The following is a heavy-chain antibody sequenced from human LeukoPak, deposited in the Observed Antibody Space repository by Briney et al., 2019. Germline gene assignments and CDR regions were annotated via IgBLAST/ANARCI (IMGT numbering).Heavy chain of an antibody. CDR1: EFIFSDYW. J-gene: IGHJ5*02. D-gene: IGHD3-10*01. V-gene: IGHV3-7*03. CDR3: ARDNGGRFDT. CDR2: IKQGGREE. Sequence: GGSLRLSCVASEFIFSDYWMSWVRQAPGKGLEWVANIKQGGREEKYVSSVKGRFAISRDDAKSTLYLQMDSLSGDDTAVYYCARDNGGRFDTWGRGTLVTVSS.